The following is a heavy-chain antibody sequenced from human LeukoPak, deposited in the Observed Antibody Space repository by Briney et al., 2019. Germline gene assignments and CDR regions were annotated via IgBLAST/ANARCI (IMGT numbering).Heavy chain of an antibody. J-gene: IGHJ4*02. D-gene: IGHD2-2*02. Sequence: PGGSLRLSCAASGFTFSNYVMHWVRQAPGKGLEYVSAISSNGGTTYYANSVKGRFTISRDNAKNSLYLQMNSLRAEDTAVYYCARGDIVVVPAAIEWLVYWGQGTLVTVSS. CDR1: GFTFSNYV. CDR3: ARGDIVVVPAAIEWLVY. CDR2: ISSNGGTT. V-gene: IGHV3-64*04.